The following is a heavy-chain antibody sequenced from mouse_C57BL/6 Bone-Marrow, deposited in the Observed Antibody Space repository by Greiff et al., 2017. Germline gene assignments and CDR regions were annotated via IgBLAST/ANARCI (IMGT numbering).Heavy chain of an antibody. V-gene: IGHV14-4*01. D-gene: IGHD1-1*01. CDR3: TIYYGSTYSFDY. CDR1: GFNITDDY. CDR2: IDPGDGGT. Sequence: EVKLQESGAELVRPGASVKLSCKASGFNITDDYMHWVKQRPEQGLEWIGWIDPGDGGTEYDAKFKGKATITADTSSTTASLQLSSLTSEDTAVYYCTIYYGSTYSFDYWGQGTTLTVSS. J-gene: IGHJ2*01.